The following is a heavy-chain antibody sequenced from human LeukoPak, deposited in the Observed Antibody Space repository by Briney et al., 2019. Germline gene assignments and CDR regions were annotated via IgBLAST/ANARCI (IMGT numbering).Heavy chain of an antibody. J-gene: IGHJ4*02. D-gene: IGHD6-19*01. Sequence: SCPTLVNPTQTLTLTCTFSGFSLTTSGMCVTWIRQPPAKALEALARIDWDDDKYYSASLKTRLTISKDTSKNQVVLTMTNLDPVDTATFYCARALAVAGGSPFDYWGQGTLVTVSS. CDR1: GFSLTTSGMC. CDR2: IDWDDDK. V-gene: IGHV2-70*11. CDR3: ARALAVAGGSPFDY.